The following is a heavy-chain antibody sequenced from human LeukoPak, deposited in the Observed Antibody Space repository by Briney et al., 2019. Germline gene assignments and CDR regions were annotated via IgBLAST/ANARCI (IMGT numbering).Heavy chain of an antibody. V-gene: IGHV3-30*04. Sequence: PGGSLRLSCAASGFTFSSYAMHWVRQAPGKGLEWVAVISYDGSNKYYADSVKGRFTISRDNSKNTLYLQMNSLRAEDTAVYYCARDRDSYSGYDRFDYWGQGTLVTVSS. CDR2: ISYDGSNK. J-gene: IGHJ4*02. CDR3: ARDRDSYSGYDRFDY. D-gene: IGHD5-12*01. CDR1: GFTFSSYA.